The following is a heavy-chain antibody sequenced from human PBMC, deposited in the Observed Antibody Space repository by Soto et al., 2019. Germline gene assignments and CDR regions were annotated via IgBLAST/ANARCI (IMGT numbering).Heavy chain of an antibody. CDR3: AVAAVREIMAQESSGMAV. D-gene: IGHD3-10*01. J-gene: IGHJ6*02. CDR1: GGTLSDYA. Sequence: QVQLVQSGAEVKTPGSSVKVSCKASGGTLSDYAISWVRQAPGQGLEWMGGIMPTVDSANYAQNFQGRLTISADESTRTASLGLSSLRSDDTAGYYCAVAAVREIMAQESSGMAVGGQGTTVIVSS. CDR2: IMPTVDSA. V-gene: IGHV1-69*01.